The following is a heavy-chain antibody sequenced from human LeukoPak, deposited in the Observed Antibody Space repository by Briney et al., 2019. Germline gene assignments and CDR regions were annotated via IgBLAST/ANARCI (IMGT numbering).Heavy chain of an antibody. D-gene: IGHD1-26*01. CDR1: GFTFSAYA. CDR2: IRVDGSVE. J-gene: IGHJ3*02. V-gene: IGHV3-7*01. Sequence: GGSLRLSCAASGFTFSAYAMTWVRQAPGKGLEWEATIRVDGSVEYPEDSRKGRFTISRDNAWNSLYLQMDSLRVEDTAVYYCATYSGPDKWDASDMWGQGTLVTVSP. CDR3: ATYSGPDKWDASDM.